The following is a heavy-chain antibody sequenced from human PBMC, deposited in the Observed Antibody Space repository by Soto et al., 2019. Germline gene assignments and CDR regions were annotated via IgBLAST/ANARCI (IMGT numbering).Heavy chain of an antibody. J-gene: IGHJ5*02. D-gene: IGHD6-19*01. CDR2: IGGSSSPI. V-gene: IGHV3-48*02. Sequence: GSLRLSCAASGFPFSIDGMNLVLQAPGKGLEWVSYIGGSSSPIFYADSVKGRFTISRDNAKYSVYLQMNSLRDEDTAVYYCASDAGYSSGWYEGNWFDPWGQGALVTVSS. CDR1: GFPFSIDG. CDR3: ASDAGYSSGWYEGNWFDP.